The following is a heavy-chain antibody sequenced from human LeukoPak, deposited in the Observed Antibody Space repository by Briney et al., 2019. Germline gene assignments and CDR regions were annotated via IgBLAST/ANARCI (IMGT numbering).Heavy chain of an antibody. V-gene: IGHV4-34*01. CDR2: INHSGST. Sequence: SETLSLTCAVYGVSFSGYYWSWIRQPPGKGLEWIGEINHSGSTNYNPSLKSRVTISVDTSKNQFSLKLNSVTAADTAVYYCATDTQIFSVIQNYHYYGMDVWGPGTTVTVSS. CDR1: GVSFSGYY. CDR3: ATDTQIFSVIQNYHYYGMDV. J-gene: IGHJ6*02. D-gene: IGHD3-3*01.